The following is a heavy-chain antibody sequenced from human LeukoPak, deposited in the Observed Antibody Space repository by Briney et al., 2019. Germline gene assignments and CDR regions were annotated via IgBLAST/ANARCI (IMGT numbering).Heavy chain of an antibody. D-gene: IGHD2-15*01. CDR1: GGSISSGGYS. CDR2: IYHSGST. V-gene: IGHV4-30-2*01. Sequence: PSETLSLTCAVSGGSISSGGYSWSWIRQPPGKGLEWIGYIYHSGSTYYNPSLKSRVTISVGRSKNQFSLKLSSVTAADTAVYYCARGSFQYCSGGSCYNGMFDPWGQGTLVTVSS. J-gene: IGHJ5*02. CDR3: ARGSFQYCSGGSCYNGMFDP.